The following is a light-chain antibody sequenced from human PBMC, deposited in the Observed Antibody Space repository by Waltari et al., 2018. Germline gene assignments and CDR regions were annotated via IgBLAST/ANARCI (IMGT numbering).Light chain of an antibody. CDR3: QQFGGSPMYT. J-gene: IGKJ2*01. V-gene: IGKV3-20*01. Sequence: EVVLTQSPGTLSLSPGERATLSCRASQSVDSTYLAWYQQKPGQAPTLLIYKTSTRATSIPDRFSGSGSGTDFSLNINILEPGDSAVYYCQQFGGSPMYTFGLGTKLEIK. CDR1: QSVDSTY. CDR2: KTS.